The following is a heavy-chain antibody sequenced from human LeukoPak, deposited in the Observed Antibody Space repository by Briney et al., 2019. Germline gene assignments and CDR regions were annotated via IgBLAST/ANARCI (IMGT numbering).Heavy chain of an antibody. D-gene: IGHD2-8*01. Sequence: SETLSLTCTVAGDSISSYYWSWIRQPPGKGLEWIGYIYYSGSTNYNPSLKSRVTISVDTSKTQFSLKLNSVTAADTAVYYCARANEYFDFWGQGTLVTASS. V-gene: IGHV4-59*01. CDR3: ARANEYFDF. J-gene: IGHJ4*02. CDR1: GDSISSYY. CDR2: IYYSGST.